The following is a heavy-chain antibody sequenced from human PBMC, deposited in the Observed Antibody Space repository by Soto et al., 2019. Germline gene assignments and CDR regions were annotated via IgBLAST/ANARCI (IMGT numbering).Heavy chain of an antibody. D-gene: IGHD3-10*01. CDR1: GFDFGDYY. V-gene: IGHV3-11*01. CDR2: IDSGDGTT. J-gene: IGHJ5*02. CDR3: VRPYYSRSWFPLDP. Sequence: PWGSLRLSCTGSGFDFGDYYMSWIRQAPGKGLEWVSYIDSGDGTTYYTDSVKGRFTISRDNAKKTVYLQMSSLRVEDTALYYCVRPYYSRSWFPLDPWGKGTMVTVSS.